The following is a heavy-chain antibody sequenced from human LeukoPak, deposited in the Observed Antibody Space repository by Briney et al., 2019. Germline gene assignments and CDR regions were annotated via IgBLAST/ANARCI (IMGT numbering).Heavy chain of an antibody. CDR3: ARVYYGSGRYNWFDP. Sequence: SETLSLTCAVYGGSFSGYYWSWIRQPPGKGLEWIGEINHSGSTNYNPSLKSRVTMSVDTSKNQFSLKLSSVTAADTAVYYCARVYYGSGRYNWFDPWGQGTLVTVSS. J-gene: IGHJ5*02. CDR1: GGSFSGYY. V-gene: IGHV4-34*01. CDR2: INHSGST. D-gene: IGHD3-10*01.